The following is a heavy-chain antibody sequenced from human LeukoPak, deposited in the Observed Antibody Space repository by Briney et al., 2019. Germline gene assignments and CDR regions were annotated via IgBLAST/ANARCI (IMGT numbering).Heavy chain of an antibody. J-gene: IGHJ5*02. CDR2: IYTSGST. D-gene: IGHD4-23*01. CDR3: ARSFDYGGFNWFDP. CDR1: GGSISSGSYY. V-gene: IGHV4-61*02. Sequence: SETLSLTCTVSGGSISSGSYYWSWIRQPAGKGLEWIGRIYTSGSTNYNPSLKSRVTISVDTSKNQFSLKLSSVTAADTAVYYCARSFDYGGFNWFDPWGQGTLVTVSS.